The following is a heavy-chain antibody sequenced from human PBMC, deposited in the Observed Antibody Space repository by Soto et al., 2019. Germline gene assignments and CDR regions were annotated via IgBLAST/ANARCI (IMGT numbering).Heavy chain of an antibody. CDR1: GFTFSSYG. CDR3: ARDERTYYGSGSFPFDY. J-gene: IGHJ4*02. Sequence: QVQLVESGGGVVQPGRSLRLSCAASGFTFSSYGMHWVRQAPGKGLEWVAVIWYDGSNKYYADSVKGRFTISRDNSKNTLFLQMNSLRSEDTAVYYCARDERTYYGSGSFPFDYWGQGTLVTVPS. V-gene: IGHV3-33*01. D-gene: IGHD3-10*01. CDR2: IWYDGSNK.